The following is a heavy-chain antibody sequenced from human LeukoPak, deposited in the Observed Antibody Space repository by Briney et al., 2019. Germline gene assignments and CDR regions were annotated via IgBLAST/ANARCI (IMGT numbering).Heavy chain of an antibody. CDR3: AAGNVDTAFFFDY. CDR1: GSTLTKLS. V-gene: IGHV1-24*01. CDR2: FDPDDGET. J-gene: IGHJ4*02. D-gene: IGHD5-18*01. Sequence: ASVKVSCKVSGSTLTKLSMHRVRQAPGQGLQWMGGFDPDDGETIYAPKFKGRVTLTEDTSTDTAYMELRSLRSEDTALYYCAAGNVDTAFFFDYWGQGTLVTVSS.